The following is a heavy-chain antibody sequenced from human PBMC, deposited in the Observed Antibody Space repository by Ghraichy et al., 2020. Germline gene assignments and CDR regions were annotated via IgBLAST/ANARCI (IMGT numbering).Heavy chain of an antibody. J-gene: IGHJ4*02. Sequence: GGSLRRSCAASGFTVSSNYMSWVRQAPGKGLEWVSVNYSGGSTYYADSVKGRFTISRDNSKNTLYLQMNSLRAEDTAVYYCARVDTAMGSSDYWGQGTLVTVSS. CDR2: NYSGGST. CDR3: ARVDTAMGSSDY. D-gene: IGHD5-18*01. V-gene: IGHV3-53*01. CDR1: GFTVSSNY.